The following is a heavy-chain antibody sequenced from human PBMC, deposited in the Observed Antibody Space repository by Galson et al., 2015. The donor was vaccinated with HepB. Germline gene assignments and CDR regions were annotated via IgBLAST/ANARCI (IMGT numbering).Heavy chain of an antibody. D-gene: IGHD6-19*01. J-gene: IGHJ5*02. V-gene: IGHV4-4*02. CDR3: ARDHTVAGNPRNWFAP. CDR1: GGSISSSNW. Sequence: DTLSLTCAVSGGSISSSNWWSWVRQPPGKGLEWIGEIYHSGSTNYNPSLKSRVTISVDKSKNQFSLKLSSVTAADTAVYYCARDHTVAGNPRNWFAPRGQGTLVTVSS. CDR2: IYHSGST.